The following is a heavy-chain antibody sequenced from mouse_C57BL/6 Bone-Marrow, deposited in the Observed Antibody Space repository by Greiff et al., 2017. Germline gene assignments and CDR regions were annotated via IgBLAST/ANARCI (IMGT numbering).Heavy chain of an antibody. CDR3: SLIYYPCWFAY. V-gene: IGHV1-78*01. Sequence: QVQLKESDAELVKPGASVKISCKASGYTFTDHTIHWMKQRPEQGLEWIGYIYPRDGSTKYNEKFKGKATLTADKSSSTAYMQLNSLTSEDSAVYCCSLIYYPCWFAYWGQGTLVTVSA. CDR2: IYPRDGST. J-gene: IGHJ3*01. D-gene: IGHD2-1*01. CDR1: GYTFTDHT.